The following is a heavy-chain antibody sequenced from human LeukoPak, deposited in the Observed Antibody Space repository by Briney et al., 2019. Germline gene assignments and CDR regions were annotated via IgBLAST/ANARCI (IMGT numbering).Heavy chain of an antibody. Sequence: PGGSLRLSCAASGFTFSSYWMSWVRQAPGKGLEWVANIKQDGSEKYYVDSVKGRFTISRDNAKNSLYLQMNSLRAEDTAVYYCAREWFGELYDYYYYYGMDVWGQGTTVTVSS. J-gene: IGHJ6*02. D-gene: IGHD3-10*01. CDR3: AREWFGELYDYYYYYGMDV. CDR2: IKQDGSEK. CDR1: GFTFSSYW. V-gene: IGHV3-7*01.